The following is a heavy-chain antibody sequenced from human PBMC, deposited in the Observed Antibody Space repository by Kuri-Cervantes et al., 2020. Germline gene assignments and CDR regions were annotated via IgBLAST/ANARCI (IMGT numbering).Heavy chain of an antibody. CDR3: ARGYSSGWYNYYYYYGMDV. J-gene: IGHJ6*02. V-gene: IGHV1-8*01. Sequence: ASVKVSCKASGYTFTSYDINWVRQATGQGLEWMGWMNPNSGNTGCAQKFQGRVTMTRNTSISTAYMELSSLRSEDTAVYYCARGYSSGWYNYYYYYGMDVWGQGTTVTVSS. D-gene: IGHD6-19*01. CDR2: MNPNSGNT. CDR1: GYTFTSYD.